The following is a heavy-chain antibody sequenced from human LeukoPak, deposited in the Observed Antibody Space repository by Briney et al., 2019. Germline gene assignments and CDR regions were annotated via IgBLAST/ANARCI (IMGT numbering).Heavy chain of an antibody. V-gene: IGHV4-59*08. Sequence: SETLSLTCTVSGGSISSYYWSWIRQPPGKGLEWIGYIYYSGSTNYNPSLKSRVTISVDTSKNQFSLKLSSVTAADTAVYYCARSPLLWFGESYDYWGQGTLVTVSS. CDR3: ARSPLLWFGESYDY. J-gene: IGHJ4*02. CDR2: IYYSGST. D-gene: IGHD3-10*01. CDR1: GGSISSYY.